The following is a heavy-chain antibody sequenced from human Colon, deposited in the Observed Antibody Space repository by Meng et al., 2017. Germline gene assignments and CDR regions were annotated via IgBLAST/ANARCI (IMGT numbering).Heavy chain of an antibody. CDR3: GRDQGRELINH. D-gene: IGHD1-7*01. V-gene: IGHV4-4*02. CDR2: VYHRRDT. CDR1: GDSISSYIG. Sequence: QGQRQESGPGLVKPSRTRPLTCAVSGDSISSYIGVGWVRQPPGKGLEWIGEVYHRRDTNYNPSLKSRVDISVDKSKNQFYLSLFSVTAADTAVYYCGRDQGRELINHWGQGTLVTVSS. J-gene: IGHJ4*02.